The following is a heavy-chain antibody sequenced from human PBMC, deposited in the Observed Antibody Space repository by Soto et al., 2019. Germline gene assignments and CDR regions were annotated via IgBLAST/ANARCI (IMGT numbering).Heavy chain of an antibody. V-gene: IGHV3-23*01. CDR3: AKDGVDYYDSSGYFFGAFDI. CDR1: GFTFSSYA. CDR2: ISGSGGST. D-gene: IGHD3-22*01. Sequence: GSLRLSCAASGFTFSSYAMSWVRQAPGKGLEWVSAISGSGGSTYYADSVKGRFTISRDNSKNTLYLQMNSLRAEDTAVYYCAKDGVDYYDSSGYFFGAFDIWGQGTMVTVSS. J-gene: IGHJ3*02.